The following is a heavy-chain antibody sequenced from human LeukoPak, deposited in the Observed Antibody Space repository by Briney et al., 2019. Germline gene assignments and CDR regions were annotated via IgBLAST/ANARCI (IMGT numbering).Heavy chain of an antibody. D-gene: IGHD3-10*01. V-gene: IGHV3-74*01. J-gene: IGHJ5*02. Sequence: GGSLRLSCAASGFTFSSYWMHWVRQAPGKGLVWVSRINSDGGSTSYADSVKGRFTISRDNAKNTLYLQMNSLRAEDTALYYCAKAGVWFGEFTWFDPWGQGTLVTVSS. CDR3: AKAGVWFGEFTWFDP. CDR1: GFTFSSYW. CDR2: INSDGGST.